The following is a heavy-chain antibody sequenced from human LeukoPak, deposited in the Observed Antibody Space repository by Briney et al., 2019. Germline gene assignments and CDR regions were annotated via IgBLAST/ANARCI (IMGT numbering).Heavy chain of an antibody. V-gene: IGHV4-4*07. J-gene: IGHJ5*02. Sequence: SETLSLTCTVSGGSINNYYWSWIRQPAGKGLEWIGLIYTSGSTNYNPSLKSRVTISVDTFKNQFSLKLSSVTAADTAVYYCARDQGVQRWPGRWFDPWGQGTLVTVSS. CDR1: GGSINNYY. D-gene: IGHD5-24*01. CDR3: ARDQGVQRWPGRWFDP. CDR2: IYTSGST.